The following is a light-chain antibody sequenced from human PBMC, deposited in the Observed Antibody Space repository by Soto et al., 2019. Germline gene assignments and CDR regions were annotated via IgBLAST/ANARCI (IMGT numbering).Light chain of an antibody. CDR3: QQYKNWRPWT. CDR2: GAS. V-gene: IGKV3-15*01. J-gene: IGKJ1*01. Sequence: EIVMTQSPATLSVSPGERATLSCRASQSVSSNLAWYQQKPGQPPRLLIYGASTRATGLPARFSGSGSGTEFTLTISSLQSEEFAVYYCQQYKNWRPWTFGQGTKVEIK. CDR1: QSVSSN.